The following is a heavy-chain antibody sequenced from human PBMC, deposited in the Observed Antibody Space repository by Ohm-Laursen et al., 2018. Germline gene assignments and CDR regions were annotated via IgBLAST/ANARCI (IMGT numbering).Heavy chain of an antibody. CDR3: ARRRSMDY. D-gene: IGHD2/OR15-2a*01. J-gene: IGHJ4*02. CDR1: GFTFSSYE. Sequence: SLRLSCAASGFTFSSYEMNWVRQAPGKGLEWISYISTSGTVIYYADSVRGRFTISRDDAKNSLYLQMNSLRAEDTAVYYCARRRSMDYWGQGTLVTVSS. V-gene: IGHV3-48*03. CDR2: ISTSGTVI.